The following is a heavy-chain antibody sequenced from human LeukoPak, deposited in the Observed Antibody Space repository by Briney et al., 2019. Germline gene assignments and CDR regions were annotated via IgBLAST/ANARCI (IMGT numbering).Heavy chain of an antibody. V-gene: IGHV1-18*01. Sequence: ASVKVSCKASGYTFTSYGISWVRQAPGQGLEWMVWISAYNGNTNYAQKLQGRVTMTTDTSTSTAYMELRSLRSDDTAVYYCARDGNYYDSSGRRPDYWGQGTLVTVSS. J-gene: IGHJ4*02. CDR2: ISAYNGNT. D-gene: IGHD3-22*01. CDR3: ARDGNYYDSSGRRPDY. CDR1: GYTFTSYG.